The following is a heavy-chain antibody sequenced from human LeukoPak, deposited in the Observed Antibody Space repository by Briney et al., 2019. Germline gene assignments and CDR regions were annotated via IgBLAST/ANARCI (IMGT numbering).Heavy chain of an antibody. J-gene: IGHJ4*02. CDR3: ARSDYDSSGSTARIDY. V-gene: IGHV1-18*01. D-gene: IGHD3-22*01. CDR1: GYTFTSYG. Sequence: ASVKVSCKASGYTFTSYGISWVRQAPGQGLEWMGWIGAYNGNTNYAQKFQGRVTITADESTSTAYMELSSLRSEDTAVYYCARSDYDSSGSTARIDYWGQGTLVTVSS. CDR2: IGAYNGNT.